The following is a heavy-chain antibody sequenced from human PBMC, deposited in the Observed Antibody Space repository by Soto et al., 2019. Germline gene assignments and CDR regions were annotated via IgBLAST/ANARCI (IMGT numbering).Heavy chain of an antibody. V-gene: IGHV4-39*01. Sequence: SETLSLTCTVSGGSISSSSYYWGWIRQPPGKGLEWIGSIYYSGSTYYNPSLKSRVTISVDTSKNQFSLKLSSVTAADTAVYYCARPAVIPSFYYYYGMDVWGQGTRSPSP. CDR3: ARPAVIPSFYYYYGMDV. CDR2: IYYSGST. D-gene: IGHD2-21*01. CDR1: GGSISSSSYY. J-gene: IGHJ6*02.